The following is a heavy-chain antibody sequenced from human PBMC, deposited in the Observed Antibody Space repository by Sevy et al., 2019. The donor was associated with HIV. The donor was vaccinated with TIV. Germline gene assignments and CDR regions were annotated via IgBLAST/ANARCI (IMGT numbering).Heavy chain of an antibody. CDR2: IIGSGVRT. J-gene: IGHJ4*02. CDR3: AKDRGGSDYYFDY. Sequence: GGSLRLSCTASGFSFSSYAMSWVRQAPGKGLEWVSTIIGSGVRTYSADSVKGRFTISRDNSKNTLYLQMNSLRAEDTAVYYCAKDRGGSDYYFDYWGQGTLVTVSS. V-gene: IGHV3-23*01. CDR1: GFSFSSYA. D-gene: IGHD3-16*01.